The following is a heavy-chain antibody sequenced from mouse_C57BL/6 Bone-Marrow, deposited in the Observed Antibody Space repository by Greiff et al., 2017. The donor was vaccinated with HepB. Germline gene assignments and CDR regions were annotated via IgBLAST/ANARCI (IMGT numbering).Heavy chain of an antibody. CDR3: TRRGIYDYALYY. J-gene: IGHJ2*01. CDR1: GYTFTSYW. V-gene: IGHV1-64*01. D-gene: IGHD2-4*01. Sequence: QVQLQQSGADLVKPGASVKLSCKASGYTFTSYWMHWVKQRPGQGLEWIGMIHPNSGSTNYNEKFKSKATLTVDKSSSTAYMQLSSLTSEDSAVYYCTRRGIYDYALYYWGQGTTLTVSS. CDR2: IHPNSGST.